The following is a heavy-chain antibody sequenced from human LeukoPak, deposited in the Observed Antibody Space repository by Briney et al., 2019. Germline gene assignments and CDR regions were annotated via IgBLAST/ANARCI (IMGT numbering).Heavy chain of an antibody. Sequence: SETLSLTCAVNGGSFSGYYWSWIRQPPGKGLEWIGEINHSGSTNYNPSLKSRVTISVDTSKNQFSLKLSSVTAADTAVYYCARVRLWFGGPRPFDYWGQGTLVTDSS. J-gene: IGHJ4*02. CDR2: INHSGST. D-gene: IGHD3-10*01. V-gene: IGHV4-34*01. CDR3: ARVRLWFGGPRPFDY. CDR1: GGSFSGYY.